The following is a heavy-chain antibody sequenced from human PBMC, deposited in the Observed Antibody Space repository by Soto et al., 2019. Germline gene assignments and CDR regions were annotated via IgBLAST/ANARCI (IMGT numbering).Heavy chain of an antibody. CDR3: ARDGWTYAFDI. D-gene: IGHD1-7*01. V-gene: IGHV3-7*01. J-gene: IGHJ3*02. CDR2: IKQDGSEK. CDR1: GFTFSSYW. Sequence: ETRIVSCSASGFTFSSYWMSWVRQAPGKGLEWVANIKQDGSEKYYVDSVKGRFTISRDNAKNSLYLQMNSLRAEDTAVYYCARDGWTYAFDIWGQGTMVTV.